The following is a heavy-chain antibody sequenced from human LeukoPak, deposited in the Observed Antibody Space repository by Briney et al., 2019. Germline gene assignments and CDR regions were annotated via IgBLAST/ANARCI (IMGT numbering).Heavy chain of an antibody. D-gene: IGHD6-13*01. V-gene: IGHV3-30*02. J-gene: IGHJ6*02. Sequence: GGSLRLSCAASGFTFSSYGMHWVRRAPGKGLEWVAFIRYDGSNKYYADSVKGRFTISRDNSKNTLYLQMNSLRAEDTAVYYCAKGAGSSYGMDVWGQGTTVTVS. CDR3: AKGAGSSYGMDV. CDR2: IRYDGSNK. CDR1: GFTFSSYG.